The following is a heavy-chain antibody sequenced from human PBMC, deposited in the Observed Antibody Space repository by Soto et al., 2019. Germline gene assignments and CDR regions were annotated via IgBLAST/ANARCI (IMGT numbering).Heavy chain of an antibody. D-gene: IGHD3-10*01. CDR2: SSNSGTFT. Sequence: VRLSCEASGVSISDHYMSWIRQAPGKGLEWVSYSSNSGTFTKYADSVKGRFSISRDNAKNSLYLEINSLRGEDTAIYYCVRSGDNYNGLDYWGQGTPVTVPS. V-gene: IGHV3-11*03. CDR3: VRSGDNYNGLDY. CDR1: GVSISDHY. J-gene: IGHJ4*02.